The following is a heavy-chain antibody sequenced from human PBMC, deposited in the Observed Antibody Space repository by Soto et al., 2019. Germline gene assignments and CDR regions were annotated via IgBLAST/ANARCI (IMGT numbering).Heavy chain of an antibody. CDR3: ARAYSSGWDFDY. J-gene: IGHJ4*02. CDR2: VYYNGFT. D-gene: IGHD6-19*01. CDR1: GGSISSSNYY. V-gene: IGHV4-39*07. Sequence: SETLSLTCTVSGGSISSSNYYWAWIRQSPGKGLEWIGSVYYNGFTNYNPSLKSRVTISVDTSKNQFSLKLTSVTVADTAVYYCARAYSSGWDFDYWGQGTLVTVSS.